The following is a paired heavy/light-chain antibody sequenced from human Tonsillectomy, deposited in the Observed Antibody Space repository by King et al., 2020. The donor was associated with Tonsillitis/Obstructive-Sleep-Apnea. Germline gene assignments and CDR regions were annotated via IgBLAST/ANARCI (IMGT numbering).Light chain of an antibody. CDR2: DVY. J-gene: IGLJ3*02. V-gene: IGLV2-14*01. CDR1: RSDVGLSNY. Sequence: QSALAQPASVSGSPGQSITITCSETRSDVGLSNYVSWYQHHPGKAPRLMIYDVYKRPSGVSDRFSGSKSDKTASLTISGLQAEDEAHYYCSSYTSTDTWVFGGQTKVTVL. CDR3: SSYTSTDTWV.
Heavy chain of an antibody. J-gene: IGHJ5*01. CDR3: ARHSRPPRYPAPFDS. Sequence: QLHLQESGPGLVKPSETLSLTCTVSGGSLNSSSFHWGWIRQPPGKGLEWIGTISYTGNTYYNPSLKSRVTLSVDVSKDQLSLRLSSVTAADTAVYFCARHSRPPRYPAPFDSWGQGTLVTVSS. V-gene: IGHV4-39*01. D-gene: IGHD1-1*01. CDR2: ISYTGNT. CDR1: GGSLNSSSFH.